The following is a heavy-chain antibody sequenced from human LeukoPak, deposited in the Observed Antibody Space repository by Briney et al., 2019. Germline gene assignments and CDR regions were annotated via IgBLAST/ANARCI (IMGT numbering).Heavy chain of an antibody. V-gene: IGHV1-2*02. Sequence: GASVKVSCKASGYTFTGYYMHWVRQAPGQGLEWMGWINPNSGGTNYAQKFQGRVTMTRDTSISTAYMELSRLRSDDTAVYYCARDLIDSSGYYLEYFQHWGQGTLVTVSS. CDR3: ARDLIDSSGYYLEYFQH. J-gene: IGHJ1*01. CDR1: GYTFTGYY. CDR2: INPNSGGT. D-gene: IGHD3-22*01.